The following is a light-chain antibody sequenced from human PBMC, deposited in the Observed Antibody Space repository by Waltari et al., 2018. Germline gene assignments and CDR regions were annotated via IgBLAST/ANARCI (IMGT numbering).Light chain of an antibody. CDR3: QTRGTGIWV. CDR1: SGHSYYA. Sequence: QLVLTQSPSASASLGASVSLTCTLSSGHSYYAIAWHQQQPQKGPRYLMKVNSDGSHTKGDGIPVRFSGSSSGAGRYLTISTLQSGDAADYYCQTRGTGIWVFGGGTKLTV. J-gene: IGLJ3*02. CDR2: VNSDGSH. V-gene: IGLV4-69*01.